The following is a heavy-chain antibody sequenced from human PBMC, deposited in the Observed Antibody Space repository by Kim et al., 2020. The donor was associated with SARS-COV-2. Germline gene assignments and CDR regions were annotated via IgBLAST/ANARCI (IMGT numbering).Heavy chain of an antibody. Sequence: GGSLRLSCTASGFTFSIYSMNWVRQAPGKGLEWVSSISSSSSYIKYADSVKGRFTISRDNAKNSLYLQMNSLGAEDTAVFYCARVDYCPRGVCQRYGMDVWGQGTTVTVSS. J-gene: IGHJ6*02. CDR1: GFTFSIYS. V-gene: IGHV3-21*01. CDR3: ARVDYCPRGVCQRYGMDV. D-gene: IGHD2-8*02. CDR2: ISSSSSYI.